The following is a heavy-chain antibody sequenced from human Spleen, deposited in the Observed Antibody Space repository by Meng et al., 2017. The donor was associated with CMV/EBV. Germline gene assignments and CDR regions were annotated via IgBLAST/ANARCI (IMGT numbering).Heavy chain of an antibody. D-gene: IGHD2-2*01. CDR1: FPDYA. Sequence: FPDYAIAWVRQAPGQGLDWMGRIIPIFGVPHYAQTFQGRVTMTRDTSTSTVYMELSSLRSEDTAVYYCARPPYCSATSCYGAPGYWGQGTLVTVSS. V-gene: IGHV1-69*17. J-gene: IGHJ4*02. CDR2: IIPIFGVP. CDR3: ARPPYCSATSCYGAPGY.